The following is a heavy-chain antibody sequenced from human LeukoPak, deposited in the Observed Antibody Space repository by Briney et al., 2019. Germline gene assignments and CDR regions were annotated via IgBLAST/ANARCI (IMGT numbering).Heavy chain of an antibody. CDR3: ASRRTGGSGGFDY. V-gene: IGHV1-2*02. CDR1: GYTFTGYY. D-gene: IGHD3-10*01. Sequence: GASVKVYCKASGYTFTGYYMHWVRQATGQGLEWMGWINPNSGGSNYAQKFQGRVTMTRDTSISTAYMELSRLRSDDTAVYYCASRRTGGSGGFDYWGQGTLVTVSS. CDR2: INPNSGGS. J-gene: IGHJ4*02.